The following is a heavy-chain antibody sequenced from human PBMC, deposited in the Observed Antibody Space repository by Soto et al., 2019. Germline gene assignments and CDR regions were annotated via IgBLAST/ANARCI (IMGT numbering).Heavy chain of an antibody. CDR2: ISYAGNNE. J-gene: IGHJ2*01. CDR3: VRAPEFGSGSSRQYYYFAL. V-gene: IGHV3-30-3*01. CDR1: GFTFSNYA. Sequence: QMQLVESGGGVVQPGRSLRLSCAASGFTFSNYAMNWVRQAPGKGLERVAVISYAGNNEFYADSVKGRFTISRDNSKNTPSGEMNRLTAEDTATYYCVRAPEFGSGSSRQYYYFALGGRGSLVTVAA. D-gene: IGHD3-10*01.